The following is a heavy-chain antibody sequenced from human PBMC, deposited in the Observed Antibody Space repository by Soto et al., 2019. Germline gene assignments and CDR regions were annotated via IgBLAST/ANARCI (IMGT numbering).Heavy chain of an antibody. CDR3: ARERGPVQLWFDY. V-gene: IGHV3-30-3*01. CDR2: ISYDGSNK. D-gene: IGHD5-18*01. J-gene: IGHJ4*02. CDR1: GFTFSSYA. Sequence: GSLRLSCAASGFTFSSYAMHWVRQAPGKGLEWVAVISYDGSNKYYADSVKGRFTISRDNSKNTLYLQMNSLRAEDTAVYYCARERGPVQLWFDYWGQGTLVTVSS.